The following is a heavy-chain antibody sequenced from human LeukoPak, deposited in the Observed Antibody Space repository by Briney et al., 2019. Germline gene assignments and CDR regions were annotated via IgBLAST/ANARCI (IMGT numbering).Heavy chain of an antibody. CDR3: ARDYYGSGSYYNPAY. D-gene: IGHD3-10*01. J-gene: IGHJ4*02. V-gene: IGHV3-20*04. CDR1: GFNFSTFG. CDR2: INWNGGST. Sequence: PGGSLRLSCTASGFNFSTFGMHWVRQAPGKGLEWVSGINWNGGSTGYADSVKGRFTISRDNAKNSLYLQMNSLRAEDTALYYCARDYYGSGSYYNPAYWGQGTLVTVSS.